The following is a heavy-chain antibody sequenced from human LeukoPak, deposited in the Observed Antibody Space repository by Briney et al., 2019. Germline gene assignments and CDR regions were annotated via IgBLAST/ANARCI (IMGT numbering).Heavy chain of an antibody. CDR1: GFTFSSYA. V-gene: IGHV3-23*01. CDR3: AKGGEIVVVITVHFDY. D-gene: IGHD3-22*01. J-gene: IGHJ4*02. CDR2: ISGSGCST. Sequence: PGGSLRLSCAASGFTFSSYAMSWVRQAPGKWLEWVSAISGSGCSTYYADSVKGLFTISRDNSKNTLYMQMNSLRAEDTAVYSCAKGGEIVVVITVHFDYWGQGTLVTVSS.